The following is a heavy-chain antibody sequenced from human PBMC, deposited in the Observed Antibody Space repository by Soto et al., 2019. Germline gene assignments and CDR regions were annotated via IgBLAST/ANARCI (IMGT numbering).Heavy chain of an antibody. CDR3: AKGFRSGYDYKAVDI. Sequence: PGGSLRLSCAASGFTFDEYGIHWVRQAPGRGLEWVSGISWDSGRKVYADSVEGRFTISRDNAKSSLYLQMSSLRAEDTAFYHCAKGFRSGYDYKAVDIWGQGTMVTVSS. CDR1: GFTFDEYG. CDR2: ISWDSGRK. D-gene: IGHD5-12*01. J-gene: IGHJ3*02. V-gene: IGHV3-9*01.